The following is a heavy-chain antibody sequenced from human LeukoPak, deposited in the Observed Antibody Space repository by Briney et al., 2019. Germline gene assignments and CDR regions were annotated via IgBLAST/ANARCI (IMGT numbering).Heavy chain of an antibody. D-gene: IGHD5-18*01. Sequence: GGSLRLSCAASGFTFSSYAMHWVRQAPGKGLEWVAVISYDGRNKYYTDSVKGRFTISRDNSKNTLYLQMNSLRADDTAVYYCAGVDAAMPDAFDIWGQGTTVTVSS. CDR2: ISYDGRNK. CDR3: AGVDAAMPDAFDI. J-gene: IGHJ3*02. CDR1: GFTFSSYA. V-gene: IGHV3-30*04.